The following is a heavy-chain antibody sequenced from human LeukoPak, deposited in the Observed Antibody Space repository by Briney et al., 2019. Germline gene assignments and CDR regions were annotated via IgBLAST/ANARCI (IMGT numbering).Heavy chain of an antibody. Sequence: PGGSLRLSCAASGFTFSSYWMHWVRQAPGKGLVWVSRISSDGSSSRYADSVKGRFTIPRDNAKNTLYLQMNSLRAEDTAVYYCASPGYCSSTSCPFDYWGRGTLVTVSS. CDR3: ASPGYCSSTSCPFDY. J-gene: IGHJ4*02. CDR2: ISSDGSSS. D-gene: IGHD2-2*03. V-gene: IGHV3-74*01. CDR1: GFTFSSYW.